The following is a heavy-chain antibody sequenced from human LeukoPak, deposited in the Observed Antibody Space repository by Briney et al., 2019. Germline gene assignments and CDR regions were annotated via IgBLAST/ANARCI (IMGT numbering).Heavy chain of an antibody. CDR2: ISWNSGRI. CDR1: GFTFDDYA. V-gene: IGHV3-9*01. Sequence: GGSLRLSCVVSGFTFDDYAMHWVRQAPGKGLEWVSGISWNSGRIDYADSVKGRFTVSRDNAKNSLLLQMDSLRPEDTALYYCAKDLAARPVQYHFDYWGQGTLVTVSS. J-gene: IGHJ4*02. D-gene: IGHD6-6*01. CDR3: AKDLAARPVQYHFDY.